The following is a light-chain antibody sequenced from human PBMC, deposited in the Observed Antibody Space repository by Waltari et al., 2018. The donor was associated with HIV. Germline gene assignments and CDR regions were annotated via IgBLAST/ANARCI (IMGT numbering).Light chain of an antibody. CDR1: TGAVTSGHH. CDR3: FLSYAGSRPVV. V-gene: IGLV7-46*01. CDR2: YPN. Sequence: QAVVTQEPSLTVSPGGTVTLTCGSSTGAVTSGHHPYWFQQRSGQAPLTLIEYPNPKHCSAPGRFSASFVGGKVAMPRSGAQPEDEADYGCFLSYAGSRPVVFGGGTKLTGL. J-gene: IGLJ2*01.